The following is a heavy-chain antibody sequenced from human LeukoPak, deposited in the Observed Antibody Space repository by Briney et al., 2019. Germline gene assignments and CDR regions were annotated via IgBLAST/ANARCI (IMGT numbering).Heavy chain of an antibody. V-gene: IGHV4-4*07. D-gene: IGHD3-22*01. CDR1: GGSISSYY. CDR3: ATAPNPYYYDSSGYSYY. CDR2: IYTSGST. Sequence: SETLSLTCTVSGGSISSYYWSWIRQPAGKGLEWIGRIYTSGSTNYNPSLKSRVTTSVDTSKNQFSLKLSSVTAADTAVYYCATAPNPYYYDSSGYSYYWGQGTLVTVSS. J-gene: IGHJ4*02.